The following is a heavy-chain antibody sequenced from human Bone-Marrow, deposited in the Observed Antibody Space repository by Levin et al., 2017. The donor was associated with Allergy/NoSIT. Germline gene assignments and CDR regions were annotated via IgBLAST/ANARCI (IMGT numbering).Heavy chain of an antibody. Sequence: SQTLSLTCTVSGGSISSYYWSWIRQPPGKGLEWIGYIYYSGSTNYNPSLKSRVTISVDTSKNQFSLKLSSVTAADTAVYYCARGAVVGYCSGGSCYRYYFDYWGQGTLVTVSS. CDR1: GGSISSYY. D-gene: IGHD2-15*01. J-gene: IGHJ4*02. CDR2: IYYSGST. CDR3: ARGAVVGYCSGGSCYRYYFDY. V-gene: IGHV4-59*01.